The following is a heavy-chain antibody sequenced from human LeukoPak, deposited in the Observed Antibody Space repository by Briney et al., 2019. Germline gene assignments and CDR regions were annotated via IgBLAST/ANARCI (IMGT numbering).Heavy chain of an antibody. CDR2: IYSGGST. J-gene: IGHJ4*02. Sequence: GGSLRLSCAASGFTVSSNYMSWVRQAPGKGLEWVSVIYSGGSTYYADSVKGRFTISRDNSKNTPYLQMNSLRAEDTAVYYCARDRAAAGLDYWGQGTLVTVSS. D-gene: IGHD6-13*01. CDR1: GFTVSSNY. V-gene: IGHV3-53*01. CDR3: ARDRAAAGLDY.